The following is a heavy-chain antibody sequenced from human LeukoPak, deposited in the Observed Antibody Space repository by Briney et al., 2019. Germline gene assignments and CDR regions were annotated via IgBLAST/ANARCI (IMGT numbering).Heavy chain of an antibody. V-gene: IGHV4-34*01. CDR1: GGSFSGYY. CDR3: ARALTGTEYYFDY. CDR2: INHSGST. Sequence: SETLSLTCAVYGGSFSGYYWSWIRQPPGKGLEWIGEINHSGSTNYNPSLKSRVTISVDTSKNQFSLKLSSVTAADTAVYYCARALTGTEYYFDYWGQGTLVTVSS. D-gene: IGHD1-20*01. J-gene: IGHJ4*02.